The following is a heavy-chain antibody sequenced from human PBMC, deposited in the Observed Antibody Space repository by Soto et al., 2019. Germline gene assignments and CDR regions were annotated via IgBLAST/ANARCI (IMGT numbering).Heavy chain of an antibody. CDR3: GSYTGNGGSGYHSEGVDF. V-gene: IGHV3-11*01. Sequence: GGSLRLSCAASGFTFGGFYMGWIRQAPGRGLEWVSFISGSGGIIYLADSVKGRFAISRDNTKNSLYLQMNSMRAEDTAVYYCGSYTGNGGSGYHSEGVDFWGQGTLVTVSS. CDR2: ISGSGGII. J-gene: IGHJ4*02. CDR1: GFTFGGFY. D-gene: IGHD2-15*01.